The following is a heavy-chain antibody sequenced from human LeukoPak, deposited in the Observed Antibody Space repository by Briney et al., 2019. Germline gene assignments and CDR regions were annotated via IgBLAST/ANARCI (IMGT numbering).Heavy chain of an antibody. Sequence: GGSLRLSCAASGFIVGNSYMSWVRQAPGKGLEWISLIRTDDSTYYADSVKGRFTISRDNSKNTLYLQMNSLRAEDTAVYYCAREGSSGYYPYWGQGILVTVSS. D-gene: IGHD3-22*01. V-gene: IGHV3-53*05. J-gene: IGHJ4*02. CDR1: GFIVGNSY. CDR2: IRTDDST. CDR3: AREGSSGYYPY.